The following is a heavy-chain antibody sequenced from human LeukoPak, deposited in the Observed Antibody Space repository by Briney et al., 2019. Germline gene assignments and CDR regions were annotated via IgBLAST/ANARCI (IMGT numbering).Heavy chain of an antibody. J-gene: IGHJ4*02. CDR3: AVGELCGADCIKFDY. CDR1: GGTFSSYA. D-gene: IGHD2-21*02. Sequence: SVKVSCKASGGTFSSYAISWVRQAPGQGLEWMGGIIPIFGTANYAQKFQGRVTITADKSTSTAYMELSSLRSEDTAVYYCAVGELCGADCIKFDYWGQGTLVTVSS. V-gene: IGHV1-69*06. CDR2: IIPIFGTA.